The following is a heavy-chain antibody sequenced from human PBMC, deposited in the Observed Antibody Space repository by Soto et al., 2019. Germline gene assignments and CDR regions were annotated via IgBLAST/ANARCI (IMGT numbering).Heavy chain of an antibody. D-gene: IGHD1-26*01. Sequence: QVQLVESGGGVVQPGRSLRLSCAASGFTFSSYAMHWVRQAPGKGLEWAAVISYDGSNKYYADSVKGRFTISRDNSKNTLYLQMNSLRAEDTAVYYCARAVGAIPPLDYWGQGTLVTVSS. J-gene: IGHJ4*02. CDR1: GFTFSSYA. V-gene: IGHV3-30-3*01. CDR2: ISYDGSNK. CDR3: ARAVGAIPPLDY.